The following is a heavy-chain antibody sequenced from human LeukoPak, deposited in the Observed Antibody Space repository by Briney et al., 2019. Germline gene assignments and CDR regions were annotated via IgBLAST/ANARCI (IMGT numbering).Heavy chain of an antibody. Sequence: GGSLRLSCAASGFTFSSYGMHWVRQAPGKGLEWVAVISYDGSNKYYADSVKGRFTISRDNSKNTLYLQMNSLRAEDTAVYYCARGPFQRTTVVTDLNFDYWGQGTLVTVSS. J-gene: IGHJ4*02. CDR1: GFTFSSYG. CDR3: ARGPFQRTTVVTDLNFDY. D-gene: IGHD4-23*01. V-gene: IGHV3-30*03. CDR2: ISYDGSNK.